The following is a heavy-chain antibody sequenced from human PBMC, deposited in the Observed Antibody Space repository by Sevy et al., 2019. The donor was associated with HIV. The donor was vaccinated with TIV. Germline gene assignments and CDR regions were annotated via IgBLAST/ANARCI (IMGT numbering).Heavy chain of an antibody. V-gene: IGHV3-49*03. J-gene: IGHJ4*02. Sequence: GGSLRLSCTTSGFTVDEYAMSWFRQAPGKGLEWVAFITRNSYEAYGGTTDYAASVKGRFIISRDDSKSVAYLQMNSLKTEDTAVYYCTRGLATADTPEYYFDYWGQGTLVTVSS. CDR1: GFTVDEYA. CDR2: ITRNSYEAYGGTT. CDR3: TRGLATADTPEYYFDY. D-gene: IGHD5-12*01.